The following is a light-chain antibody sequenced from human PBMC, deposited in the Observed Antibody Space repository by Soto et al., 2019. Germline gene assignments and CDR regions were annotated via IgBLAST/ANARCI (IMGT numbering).Light chain of an antibody. V-gene: IGLV1-36*01. CDR3: AAWDDSLNGPV. J-gene: IGLJ2*01. Sequence: QSVLTQPPSVSEAPRQRVTISCSGSSSNIGNNAVNWYPQLPGKAPKLLIYYDDLLPSGVSDPFSGSRSGTSAYLATSGLQSEDEADYYCAAWDDSLNGPVFGGGTKLTVL. CDR2: YDD. CDR1: SSNIGNNA.